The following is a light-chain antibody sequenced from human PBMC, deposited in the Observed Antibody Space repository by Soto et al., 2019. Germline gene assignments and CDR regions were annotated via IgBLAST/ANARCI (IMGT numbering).Light chain of an antibody. CDR1: QSVGAR. Sequence: EVVMTQSPATLSVSPGERATLSCRASQSVGARLAWYQQKPGQPPRLLMYTTSIRASGVPPSFSGSESWTEFTLTITSLQSEDFPVYYCQQYYDWPAFTFGGGTTVDIK. CDR3: QQYYDWPAFT. J-gene: IGKJ4*01. V-gene: IGKV3-15*01. CDR2: TTS.